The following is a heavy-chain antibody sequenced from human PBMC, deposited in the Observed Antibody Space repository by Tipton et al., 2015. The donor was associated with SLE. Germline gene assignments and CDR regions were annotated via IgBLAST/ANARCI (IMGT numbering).Heavy chain of an antibody. J-gene: IGHJ2*01. D-gene: IGHD3-10*01. CDR1: GFTVNSNY. CDR2: LYSGGIT. Sequence: SLRLSCAASGFTVNSNYMTWVRQAPGKGLEWVSVLYSGGITYYADSVKGRFTISRDNSKNTLYLQMNSLRAEDTAVYFCARGRPGWYFDLWGRGTLVTVSS. V-gene: IGHV3-53*01. CDR3: ARGRPGWYFDL.